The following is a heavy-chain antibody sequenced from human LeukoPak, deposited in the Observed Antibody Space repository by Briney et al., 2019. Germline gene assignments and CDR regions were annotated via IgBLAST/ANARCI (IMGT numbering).Heavy chain of an antibody. Sequence: SETLSLTCAVSGGSISSSSYYWGWIRQPPGKGLEWIGYIYYSGSTNYNPSLKSRVTISVDTSKNQFSLKLSSVTAADTAEYYCARSSPSDAFDIWGQGTMVTVSS. CDR3: ARSSPSDAFDI. J-gene: IGHJ3*02. D-gene: IGHD2-15*01. CDR2: IYYSGST. CDR1: GGSISSSSYY. V-gene: IGHV4-61*05.